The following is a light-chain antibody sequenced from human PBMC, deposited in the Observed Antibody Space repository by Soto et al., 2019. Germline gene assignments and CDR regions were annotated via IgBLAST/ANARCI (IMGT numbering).Light chain of an antibody. V-gene: IGKV1-39*01. CDR2: AAS. CDR1: QSISSY. J-gene: IGKJ5*01. Sequence: DIQMTQSPSSLSASVGDRVTITCRASQSISSYLNWYQQKPGKAPKLLIYAASSLQSGVPSRFSRNRTRTDFTLTHSSQQPEDIATKYCQQRYSTPLTIGQGTRMEIK. CDR3: QQRYSTPLT.